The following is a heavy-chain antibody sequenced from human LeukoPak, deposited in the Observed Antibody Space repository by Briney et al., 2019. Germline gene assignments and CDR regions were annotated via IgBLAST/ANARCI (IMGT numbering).Heavy chain of an antibody. J-gene: IGHJ5*02. V-gene: IGHV3-48*03. CDR1: GYTFSSYE. CDR3: ARLVVVAATQS. D-gene: IGHD2-15*01. CDR2: ISSSGSTI. Sequence: PGGSLRLSCAASGYTFSSYEMHWVRQAPGKGLEWVSYISSSGSTIYYADSVKGRFTISRDNAKNSLYLQMNSLRAEDTAVYYCARLVVVAATQSWGQGTLVTVSS.